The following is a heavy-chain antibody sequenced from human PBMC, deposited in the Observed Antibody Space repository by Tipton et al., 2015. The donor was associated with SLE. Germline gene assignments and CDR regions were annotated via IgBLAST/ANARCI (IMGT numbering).Heavy chain of an antibody. J-gene: IGHJ4*02. D-gene: IGHD3-3*01. CDR3: AREPRSGYHDN. CDR2: IYYSGST. CDR1: GASISSYC. V-gene: IGHV4-59*12. Sequence: TLSLTCTVSGASISSYCWSWIRQPPGKGLEWIGYIYYSGSTIHNPSLKSRVTMSVDTSKNKFSLKLSSVTAADTAVYYCAREPRSGYHDNWGQGTLVIVSS.